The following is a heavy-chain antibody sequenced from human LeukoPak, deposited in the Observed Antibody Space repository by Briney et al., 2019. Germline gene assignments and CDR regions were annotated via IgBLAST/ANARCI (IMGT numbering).Heavy chain of an antibody. D-gene: IGHD3-10*01. CDR3: ARGGRAQLSDRFYGSGSYYFFDI. CDR1: GGSFSGYY. Sequence: SETLSLTCAVYGGSFSGYYWSWIRQPPGKGLEWIGEINHSGSTNYNPSLKSRVTISVDTSKNQFSLKLSSVTAADTAVYYCARGGRAQLSDRFYGSGSYYFFDIWGQGTMVTVSS. CDR2: INHSGST. J-gene: IGHJ3*02. V-gene: IGHV4-34*01.